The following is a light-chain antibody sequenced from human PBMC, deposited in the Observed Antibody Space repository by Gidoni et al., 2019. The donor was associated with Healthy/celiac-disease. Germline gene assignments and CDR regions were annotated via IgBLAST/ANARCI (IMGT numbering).Light chain of an antibody. V-gene: IGKV1-39*01. CDR1: QSIISY. CDR2: AAS. Sequence: DIQMNQSPSSLSASVGDRVTITFRASQSIISYLNWYQQKPGKAPKLLIYAASSLQSGVPSRFSGSGSGTDFTLTISSLQPEDFATYYCQQSYSTLWTFGQGTKVEIK. CDR3: QQSYSTLWT. J-gene: IGKJ1*01.